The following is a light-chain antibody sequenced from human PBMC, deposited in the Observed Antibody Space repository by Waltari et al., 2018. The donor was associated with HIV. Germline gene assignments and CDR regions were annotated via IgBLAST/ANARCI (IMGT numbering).Light chain of an antibody. CDR3: LV. V-gene: IGLV3-19*01. CDR2: AKN. J-gene: IGLJ3*02. CDR1: SLRSYY. Sequence: SSELTQDPAVSVALGQTVRITCQGDSLRSYYASWYQQKPGQAPVLVIYAKNNRPSGIPDRFSGSISGNTASLIITGAQAEDEADYNHLVFGGGTKLTVL.